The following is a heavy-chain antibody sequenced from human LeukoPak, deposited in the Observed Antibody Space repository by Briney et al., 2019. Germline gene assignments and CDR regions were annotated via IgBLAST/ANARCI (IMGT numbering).Heavy chain of an antibody. Sequence: SETLSLTCTVCGGSISSYYWSWMRQAPGKGLEGIGYIYYSGSPTYNPSLKCRVPISVDTSENQFSLKLSSVTPAHTALYYCARHFRTDSKNGMDVWGQGTTVTVSS. CDR2: IYYSGSP. J-gene: IGHJ6*02. V-gene: IGHV4-59*08. CDR1: GGSISSYY. CDR3: ARHFRTDSKNGMDV.